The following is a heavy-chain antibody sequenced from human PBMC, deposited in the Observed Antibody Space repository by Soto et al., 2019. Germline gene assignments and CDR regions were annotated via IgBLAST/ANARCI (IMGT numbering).Heavy chain of an antibody. CDR1: GFTFSNYG. V-gene: IGHV3-33*01. CDR3: ARGLPVETALVSSGFES. CDR2: IWYDGSNK. D-gene: IGHD5-18*01. Sequence: QVQLVESGGGVVQPGRSLRLYCAASGFTFSNYGMHWVRHAPGKGLEWVALIWYDGSNKYYGDSVTGRFTISRDNSNNTLYLQMNSLRDAYTAVYYCARGLPVETALVSSGFESWGQGPLVTGSS. J-gene: IGHJ4*02.